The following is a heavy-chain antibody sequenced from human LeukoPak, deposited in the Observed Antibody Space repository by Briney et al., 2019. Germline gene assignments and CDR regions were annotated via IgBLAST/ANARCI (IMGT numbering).Heavy chain of an antibody. CDR2: IKQDGSEK. Sequence: GGSLRLSCAASGFTLSSYWMSWVRQAPGKGLEWVANIKQDGSEKYYVDSVKGRFTISRDNAKNSLYLQMNSLRAEDTAVYYCASSDSSGYYGFDYWGQGTLVTVSS. CDR1: GFTLSSYW. J-gene: IGHJ4*02. CDR3: ASSDSSGYYGFDY. D-gene: IGHD3-22*01. V-gene: IGHV3-7*01.